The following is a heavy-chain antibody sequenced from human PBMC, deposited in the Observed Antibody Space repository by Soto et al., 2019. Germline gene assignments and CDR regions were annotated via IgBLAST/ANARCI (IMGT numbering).Heavy chain of an antibody. CDR2: IYTGGTT. D-gene: IGHD1-26*01. CDR3: AKVWGYYFES. CDR1: GFSVSTNY. Sequence: EVKLVETGGALIQPGGSLTLSCAVSGFSVSTNYMAWVRQGPGKGLEWVSVIYTGGTTHYAYSVTGRFTFSRDTSKNILYLHMNSLTTDDTAIYYCAKVWGYYFESWGQGTLVAVSS. J-gene: IGHJ4*02. V-gene: IGHV3-53*02.